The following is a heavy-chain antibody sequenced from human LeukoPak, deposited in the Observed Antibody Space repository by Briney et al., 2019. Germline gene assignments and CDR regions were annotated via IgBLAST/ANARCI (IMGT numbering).Heavy chain of an antibody. J-gene: IGHJ4*02. CDR3: ARVGRESSTGWLDY. CDR2: INVKSGAT. CDR1: GGTFSSYA. V-gene: IGHV1-2*06. D-gene: IGHD6-19*01. Sequence: ASVKVSCKASGGTFSSYAISWVRQAPGQGPEWMGRINVKSGATDYAQKFQGRVTVTRDTSISTAYMELSSLRSDDTAVYYCARVGRESSTGWLDYWGQGTLVTVSS.